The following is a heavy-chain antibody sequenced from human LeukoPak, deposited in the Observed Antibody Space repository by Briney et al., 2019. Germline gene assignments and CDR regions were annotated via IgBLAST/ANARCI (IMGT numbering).Heavy chain of an antibody. CDR1: GFTFSWYG. CDR3: ARDKARVAATHDY. V-gene: IGHV3-30*03. J-gene: IGHJ4*02. D-gene: IGHD2-15*01. Sequence: PGRSLRLSCAASGFTFSWYGMHWVRQAPGKGLEWVAVISYDGSNKYYADSVKGRFTISRDISKNTLYLQMNSLRAEDTAVYYCARDKARVAATHDYWGQGTLVTVSS. CDR2: ISYDGSNK.